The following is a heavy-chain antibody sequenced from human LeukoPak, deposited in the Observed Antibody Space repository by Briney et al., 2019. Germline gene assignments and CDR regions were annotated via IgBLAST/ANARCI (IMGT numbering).Heavy chain of an antibody. V-gene: IGHV3-48*03. J-gene: IGHJ4*02. CDR1: GFTFSSNE. D-gene: IGHD2-15*01. Sequence: GGSLRLSCAASGFTFSSNEMNWVRQAPGKGLEWVSYMSGTGSAIFYADSVRGRFTISRDNAKNSLFLQMNGLRAEDTAIYYCVRQFCSGGGCYFDYWGQGTLVTVSS. CDR2: MSGTGSAI. CDR3: VRQFCSGGGCYFDY.